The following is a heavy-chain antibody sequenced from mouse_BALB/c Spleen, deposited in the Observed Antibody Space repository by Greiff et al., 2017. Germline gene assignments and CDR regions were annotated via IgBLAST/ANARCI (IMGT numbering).Heavy chain of an antibody. J-gene: IGHJ4*01. CDR1: GYTFTSYW. Sequence: QVQLQQSGAELVRPGASVKLSCKASGYTFTSYWINWVKQRPGQGLEWIGNIYPSDSYTNYNQKFKDKATLTVDKSSSTAYMQLSSPTSEDSAVYYCTRGGFYYGSSPSFYAMDYWGQGTSVTVSS. D-gene: IGHD1-1*01. V-gene: IGHV1-69*02. CDR3: TRGGFYYGSSPSFYAMDY. CDR2: IYPSDSYT.